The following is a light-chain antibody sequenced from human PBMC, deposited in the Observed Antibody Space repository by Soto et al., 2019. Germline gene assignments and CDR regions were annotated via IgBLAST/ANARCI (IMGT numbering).Light chain of an antibody. CDR3: QQRSNWPLT. Sequence: EVVFTQSPATLSLSPGARATLSFRASQSVSSYLAWYQQKPGQAPRLLIYDASNRATGIPARFSGSGSGTDFTLTISSLEPEDFAVYYCQQRSNWPLTFGGGTKVDI. J-gene: IGKJ4*01. CDR1: QSVSSY. V-gene: IGKV3-11*01. CDR2: DAS.